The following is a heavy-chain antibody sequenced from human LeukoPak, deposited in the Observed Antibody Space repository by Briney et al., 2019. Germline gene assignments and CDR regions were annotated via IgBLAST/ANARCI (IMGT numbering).Heavy chain of an antibody. CDR1: GFTFSSHW. V-gene: IGHV3-74*01. J-gene: IGHJ3*02. D-gene: IGHD2-8*01. CDR2: INSDGSSV. Sequence: PGGSLRLSCAASGFTFSSHWMHWVRQAPGEGLVWVSRINSDGSSVSYADSVKGRFTISRDNAKITLYLQMNSLRAEDTAVYYCARVQGHPPNGLDIWGQGTMVTVSS. CDR3: ARVQGHPPNGLDI.